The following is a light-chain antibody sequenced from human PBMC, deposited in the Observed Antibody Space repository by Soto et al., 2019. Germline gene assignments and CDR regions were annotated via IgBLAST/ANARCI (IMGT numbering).Light chain of an antibody. CDR2: AAS. J-gene: IGKJ4*01. V-gene: IGKV1-12*01. CDR1: QSIISW. Sequence: DVQMTQSPSSVSASVGDRVTITFRASQSIISWLAWYQQKSGEAPKLLIYAASSLQSGVPSRFSGSGYGTDFNLTISSLQPEDFATYFCQQAYTLPLTFGGGTKVDIK. CDR3: QQAYTLPLT.